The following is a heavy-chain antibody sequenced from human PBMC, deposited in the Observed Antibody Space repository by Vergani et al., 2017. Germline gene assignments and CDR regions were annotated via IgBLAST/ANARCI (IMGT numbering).Heavy chain of an antibody. D-gene: IGHD2-2*02. CDR2: IKQDGSEK. J-gene: IGHJ6*02. V-gene: IGHV3-7*01. CDR1: GFTVSSNY. Sequence: EVQLVETGGGLIQPGGSLRLSCAASGFTVSSNYMSWVRQAPGKGLEWVANIKQDGSEKYYVDSVKGRFTISRDNAKNSLYLQMNSLRAEDTAVYYCARDRSRYCSSTSCYTTGLRDYGMDVWGQGTTVTVSS. CDR3: ARDRSRYCSSTSCYTTGLRDYGMDV.